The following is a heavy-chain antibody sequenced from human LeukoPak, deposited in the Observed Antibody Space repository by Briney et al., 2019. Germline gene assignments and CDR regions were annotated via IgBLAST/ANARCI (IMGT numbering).Heavy chain of an antibody. CDR3: ARGLYYYGSGSSANWFDP. CDR2: IYYSGST. J-gene: IGHJ5*02. V-gene: IGHV4-59*01. Sequence: SETLSLTCTVSGGSISSYYWSWIRQPPGQGLEWIGYIYYSGSTNSNPSLKSRVTTSVDTSNNQYSLKLSSVTAADTAVYYCARGLYYYGSGSSANWFDPWGQGTLVTVSS. D-gene: IGHD3-10*01. CDR1: GGSISSYY.